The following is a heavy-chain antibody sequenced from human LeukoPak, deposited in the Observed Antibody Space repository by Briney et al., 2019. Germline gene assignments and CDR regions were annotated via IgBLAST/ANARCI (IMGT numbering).Heavy chain of an antibody. J-gene: IGHJ6*02. D-gene: IGHD6-13*01. CDR2: IYYSGST. Sequence: PSETLSLTCTVSGGSISSGGYYWSWIRQHPGKGLEWIGYIYYSGSTYYNPSLKSRVTISVDTSKNQFSLKLSSVTAADTAVYYCARDGGAAGELNGMDVWGQGTTVTVSS. CDR1: GGSISSGGYY. CDR3: ARDGGAAGELNGMDV. V-gene: IGHV4-31*03.